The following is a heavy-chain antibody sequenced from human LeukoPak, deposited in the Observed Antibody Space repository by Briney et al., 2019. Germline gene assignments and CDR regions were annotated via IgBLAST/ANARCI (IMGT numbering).Heavy chain of an antibody. CDR3: ARVLHKRNYDSSDYYGY. CDR2: ISSNGGST. J-gene: IGHJ4*02. Sequence: PGGSLRLSCAASGFTFSSYAMHWVRQAPGKGLEYVSAISSNGGSTYYANSVKGRFTISRDNSKNTLYLQMGSLRAEDTAVYYCARVLHKRNYDSSDYYGYWGQGILVTVSS. CDR1: GFTFSSYA. V-gene: IGHV3-64*01. D-gene: IGHD3-22*01.